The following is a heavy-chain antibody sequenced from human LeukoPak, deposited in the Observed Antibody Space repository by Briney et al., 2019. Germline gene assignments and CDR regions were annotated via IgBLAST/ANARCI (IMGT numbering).Heavy chain of an antibody. CDR3: ARHRNKYRPADY. D-gene: IGHD2-2*01. CDR2: INHSGST. CDR1: GGSFSGYY. J-gene: IGHJ4*02. V-gene: IGHV4-34*01. Sequence: SETLSLTCAVYGGSFSGYYWSWIRQPPGKGLEWIGEINHSGSTNCNPSLKSRVTISVDTSKNQSSLKLSSVTAADTAVYYCARHRNKYRPADYWGQGTLVTVSS.